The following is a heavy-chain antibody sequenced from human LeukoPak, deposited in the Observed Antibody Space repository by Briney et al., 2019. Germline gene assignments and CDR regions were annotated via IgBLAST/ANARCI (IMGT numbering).Heavy chain of an antibody. V-gene: IGHV3-33*01. CDR2: IWYDGSNK. CDR3: ARDLEIGSSSYYFDY. D-gene: IGHD3-3*01. CDR1: GFTFSTYG. Sequence: GGSLRLSCAASGFTFSTYGMHWVRQAPGKGLEWVAVIWYDGSNKYYADSVRGRFTISRDNFKNALYLQMNSLRAEDTAVYYCARDLEIGSSSYYFDYWGQGTLVTVSS. J-gene: IGHJ4*02.